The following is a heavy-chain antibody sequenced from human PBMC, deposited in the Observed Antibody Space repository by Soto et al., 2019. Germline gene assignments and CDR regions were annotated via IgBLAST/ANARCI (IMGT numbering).Heavy chain of an antibody. CDR1: GGSISSTNW. J-gene: IGHJ4*02. D-gene: IGHD6-19*01. CDR3: ARDPPDFLSAFDY. CDR2: IYHTGNT. V-gene: IGHV4-4*02. Sequence: KASETLSLTCTVSGGSISSTNWWSWVRQPPGKGLEWIGEIYHTGNTNYNPSLKSRVTMSVDTSKNQVSLQLNSVTPADTAVYYCARDPPDFLSAFDYWGRGTLVTVSS.